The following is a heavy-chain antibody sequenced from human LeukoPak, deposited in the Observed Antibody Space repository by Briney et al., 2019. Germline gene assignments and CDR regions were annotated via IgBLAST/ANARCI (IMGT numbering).Heavy chain of an antibody. CDR1: GYTLTELS. D-gene: IGHD2-8*01. V-gene: IGHV1-24*01. CDR2: FDPEDGET. J-gene: IGHJ5*02. CDR3: AKGEPQDCRDAECSSALDP. Sequence: ASVKVSCKVSGYTLTELSMHWVRQAPGKGLEWMGGFDPEDGETIYAQKFQGRVTMTVDTSTDTAYMELSSLTSDDTAVYYCAKGEPQDCRDAECSSALDPWGQGTLIIVSS.